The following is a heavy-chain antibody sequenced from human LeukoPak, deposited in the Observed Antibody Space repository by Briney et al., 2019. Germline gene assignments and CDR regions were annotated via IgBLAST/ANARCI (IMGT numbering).Heavy chain of an antibody. D-gene: IGHD3-16*02. Sequence: GESLKISCKGSGYSFTSYWIGWVRQMPGKGLEWMGIIYPGDSDTRYSPSFQGQVTISADKSISTAYLQWSSLKASDTAMYYCATGYDYVWGSYPKWDYWGQGTLVTVSS. V-gene: IGHV5-51*01. CDR3: ATGYDYVWGSYPKWDY. CDR2: IYPGDSDT. CDR1: GYSFTSYW. J-gene: IGHJ4*02.